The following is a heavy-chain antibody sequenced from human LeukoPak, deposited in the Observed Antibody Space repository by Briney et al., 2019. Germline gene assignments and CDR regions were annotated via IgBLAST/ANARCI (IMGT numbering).Heavy chain of an antibody. V-gene: IGHV4-31*03. D-gene: IGHD5-24*01. J-gene: IGHJ5*02. CDR3: ARDGDGYIRGGFDP. CDR1: GGSISSGGYY. CDR2: IYYSGST. Sequence: SQTLSLTCTVSGGSISSGGYYWSWIRQHPGKGLEWIGYIYYSGSTYYNPSLKSRVTISVDTSKNQFSLKLSSVTAADTAVYYCARDGDGYIRGGFDPWGQGTLVTVSS.